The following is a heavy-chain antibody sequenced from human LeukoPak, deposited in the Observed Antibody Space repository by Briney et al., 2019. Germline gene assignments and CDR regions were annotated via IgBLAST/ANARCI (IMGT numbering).Heavy chain of an antibody. Sequence: GGSLRLSCAASGFTFSSYGMHWVRQAPGKGLEWVAVMSYDGSNKYYADSVKGRFTISRDNSKNTLYLQMNSLRAEDTAVYYCAKDPQWLVGGIDYWGQGTLVTVSS. CDR3: AKDPQWLVGGIDY. V-gene: IGHV3-30*18. CDR2: MSYDGSNK. J-gene: IGHJ4*02. CDR1: GFTFSSYG. D-gene: IGHD6-19*01.